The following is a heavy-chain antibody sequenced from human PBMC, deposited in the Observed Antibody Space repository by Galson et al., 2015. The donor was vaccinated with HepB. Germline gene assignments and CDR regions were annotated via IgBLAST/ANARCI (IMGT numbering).Heavy chain of an antibody. J-gene: IGHJ6*02. CDR1: GFTFSSYS. V-gene: IGHV3-48*02. D-gene: IGHD2-2*02. CDR2: ISSSSSTI. Sequence: SLRLSCAASGFTFSSYSMNWVRQAPGKGLEWVSYISSSSSTIYYADSVKGRFTISRDNAKNSLYLQMNSLRDEDTAVYYCAREGRCSSTSCYTRGYYYGMDVWGQGTTVTVSS. CDR3: AREGRCSSTSCYTRGYYYGMDV.